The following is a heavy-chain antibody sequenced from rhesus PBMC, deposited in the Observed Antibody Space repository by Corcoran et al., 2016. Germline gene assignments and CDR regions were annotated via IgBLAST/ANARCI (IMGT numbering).Heavy chain of an antibody. D-gene: IGHD1-1-1*01. CDR3: ARERLAGTKYGLDS. Sequence: QGQLQESVPALVKPPQTLSLPCPIPGASVSRTTLPCNWPSQRPPCALAWLGRTYYRSKWYNDYAQSVQNRISINPDTSKNQFSLQLNSVTPEDMAVYYCARERLAGTKYGLDSWGQGVVVTVSS. V-gene: IGHV6-1*01. CDR2: TYYRSKWYN. J-gene: IGHJ6*01. CDR1: GASVSRTTLP.